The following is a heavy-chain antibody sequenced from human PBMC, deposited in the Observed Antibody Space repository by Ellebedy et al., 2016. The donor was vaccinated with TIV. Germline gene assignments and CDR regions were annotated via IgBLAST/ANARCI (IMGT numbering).Heavy chain of an antibody. D-gene: IGHD6-13*01. J-gene: IGHJ4*02. CDR3: ARGNAGPYPLNY. V-gene: IGHV3-13*01. CDR1: GFSFTNYD. CDR2: IATTGDT. Sequence: GESLKISXAASGFSFTNYDMHWVRQGTGKGLEWVSEIATTGDTYYSDSVKGRFTVSRDHGKNSLFLQMNSLRAGDTAVYYCARGNAGPYPLNYWGQGTLVTVSS.